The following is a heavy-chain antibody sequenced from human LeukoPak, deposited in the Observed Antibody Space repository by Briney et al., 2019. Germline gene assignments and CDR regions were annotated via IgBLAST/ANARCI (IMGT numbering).Heavy chain of an antibody. V-gene: IGHV1-69*13. J-gene: IGHJ3*02. CDR2: IIPIFGTA. Sequence: SVKVSCKASGGTFSSYAISWVRQAPGQGLEWMGGIIPIFGTANYVQKFQGRVTITADESTSTAYMELSSLRSEDTAVYYCARDLARLSSTFDAFDIWGQGTMVTVSS. CDR1: GGTFSSYA. D-gene: IGHD6-13*01. CDR3: ARDLARLSSTFDAFDI.